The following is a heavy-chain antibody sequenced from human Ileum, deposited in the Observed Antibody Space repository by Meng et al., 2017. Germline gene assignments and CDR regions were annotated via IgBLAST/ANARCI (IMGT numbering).Heavy chain of an antibody. CDR2: INHSGST. V-gene: IGHV4-34*01. CDR1: GGSFSGYY. D-gene: IGHD3-16*01. Sequence: QVQIEQWGEGLLKASEALPLPCGVYGGSFSGYYWSWIRQPPGKGLEWIGEINHSGSTNYNPSLKSRVTISVDTSKNQFSLKLSSVTAADTAVYYCARGGGRYGPDFDYWGQGTLVTVSS. J-gene: IGHJ4*02. CDR3: ARGGGRYGPDFDY.